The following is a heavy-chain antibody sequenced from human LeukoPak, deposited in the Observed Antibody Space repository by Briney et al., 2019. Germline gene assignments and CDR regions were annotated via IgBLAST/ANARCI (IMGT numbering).Heavy chain of an antibody. D-gene: IGHD6-6*01. V-gene: IGHV1-69*05. Sequence: ASVKVSCKASGGTFSSYAISWVRQAPGQGLEWMGGIIPIFGTANYAQKFQGRVTITTDESTSTAYMELSSLRSEDTAVYYCARGANSARPYAFDIWGQGTMVTVSS. CDR3: ARGANSARPYAFDI. J-gene: IGHJ3*02. CDR1: GGTFSSYA. CDR2: IIPIFGTA.